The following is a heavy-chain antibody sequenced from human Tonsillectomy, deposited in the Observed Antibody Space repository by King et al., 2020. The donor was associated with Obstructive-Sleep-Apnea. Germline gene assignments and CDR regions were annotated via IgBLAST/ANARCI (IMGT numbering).Heavy chain of an antibody. Sequence: VQLVESGGGLVQPGGSLRLACAAYGFTFSSYAMSWVRQAPGKGLECISAISGSGGSTYYADSVKGRFTISRENSKNTLYLQMNSLRAEDTAVYYCSKDPDYDILTGYGDGMDVWGQGTTVTVSS. D-gene: IGHD3-9*01. V-gene: IGHV3-23*04. J-gene: IGHJ6*02. CDR1: GFTFSSYA. CDR3: SKDPDYDILTGYGDGMDV. CDR2: ISGSGGST.